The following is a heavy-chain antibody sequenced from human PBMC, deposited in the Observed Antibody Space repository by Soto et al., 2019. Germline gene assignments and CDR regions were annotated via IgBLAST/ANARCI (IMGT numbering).Heavy chain of an antibody. CDR1: GGTFSSYA. Sequence: QVQLVQSGAEVQKPGSSVKVSCKPSGGTFSSYAISWVRQAPGQGLEWMGGIIPIFGTANYAQKFQGRVTITADESTSTAYMEQRSLRSEDRVVYYCARRLRRSWHKKKSYGMEVWGQGSRVNVFS. J-gene: IGHJ6*01. D-gene: IGHD6-13*01. CDR2: IIPIFGTA. CDR3: ARRLRRSWHKKKSYGMEV. V-gene: IGHV1-69*01.